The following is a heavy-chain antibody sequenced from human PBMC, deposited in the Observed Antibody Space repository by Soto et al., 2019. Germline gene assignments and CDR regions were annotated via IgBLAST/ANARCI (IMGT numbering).Heavy chain of an antibody. Sequence: GGSLRLSCAASGFTFSSYGMHWVRQAPGKGLEWVAVISYDGSNKYYADSVKGRFTISRDNSKNTLYLQMNSLRAEDTAVYYCANDPRYSGSFGYWGQGTLVTVSS. CDR2: ISYDGSNK. J-gene: IGHJ4*02. CDR3: ANDPRYSGSFGY. D-gene: IGHD1-26*01. CDR1: GFTFSSYG. V-gene: IGHV3-30*18.